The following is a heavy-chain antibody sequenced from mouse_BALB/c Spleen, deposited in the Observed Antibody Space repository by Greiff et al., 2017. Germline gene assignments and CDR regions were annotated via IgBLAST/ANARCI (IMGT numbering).Heavy chain of an antibody. Sequence: QVQLQQSGAELVRPGASVTLSCKASGYTFTDYEMHWVKQTPVHGLEWIGAIDPETGGTAYNQKFKGKATLTADKSSSTAYMELRSLTSEDSAVYYCTRKRTRGSNYYGYPPYAMDYWGQGTSVTVSS. CDR1: GYTFTDYE. V-gene: IGHV1-15*01. D-gene: IGHD2-2*01. J-gene: IGHJ4*01. CDR3: TRKRTRGSNYYGYPPYAMDY. CDR2: IDPETGGT.